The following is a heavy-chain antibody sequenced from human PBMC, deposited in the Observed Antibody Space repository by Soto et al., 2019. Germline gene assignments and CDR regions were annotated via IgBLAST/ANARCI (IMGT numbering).Heavy chain of an antibody. CDR1: GFTFSSYA. D-gene: IGHD3-9*01. CDR3: ARHILITILGYYYGMDV. V-gene: IGHV3-23*01. J-gene: IGHJ6*01. Sequence: EVRLLESGGGLVQPGGPLRLSCAASGFTFSSYAMSWVRQAPGKGLEWVSTIIGSGGSATYADSVKGRFTISRDSSKNTLYLQMNSLRADDTAVYYCARHILITILGYYYGMDVWGQGTTVTVSS. CDR2: IIGSGGSA.